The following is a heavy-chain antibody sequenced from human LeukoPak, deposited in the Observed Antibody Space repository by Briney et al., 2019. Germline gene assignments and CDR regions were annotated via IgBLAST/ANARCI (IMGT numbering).Heavy chain of an antibody. V-gene: IGHV4-59*08. CDR1: GGSISSYY. CDR2: IYYSGST. CDR3: ARTYGDYYYYGMDV. J-gene: IGHJ6*02. Sequence: SETLSLTCTVSGGSISSYYWSWIRQPPGKGLEWIGDIYYSGSTNYNPSLKSRVTISVDTSKNQFSLKLSSVTAADTAVYYCARTYGDYYYYGMDVWGQGTTVTVSS. D-gene: IGHD4-17*01.